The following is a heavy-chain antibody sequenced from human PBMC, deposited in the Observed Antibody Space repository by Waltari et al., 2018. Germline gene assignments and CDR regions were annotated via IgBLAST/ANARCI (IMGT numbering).Heavy chain of an antibody. J-gene: IGHJ4*02. Sequence: QVQLVQSGAEVKKPGASVKVSCKASGYNFTNYDISWVRQAAGQGLEWMGWMNPDSGNTGYAQRIQGRVTMTRNTSISTAYMELSSLKASDTAMYYCARRYGDGYNFDYWGQGTLVTVSS. D-gene: IGHD5-12*01. V-gene: IGHV1-8*01. CDR3: ARRYGDGYNFDY. CDR2: MNPDSGNT. CDR1: GYNFTNYD.